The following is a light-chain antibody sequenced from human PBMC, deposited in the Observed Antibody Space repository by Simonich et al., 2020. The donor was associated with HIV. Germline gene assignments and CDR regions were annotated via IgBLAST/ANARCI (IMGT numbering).Light chain of an antibody. J-gene: IGKJ1*01. Sequence: DIVMTQSPYSLAVSLGERATINCKSSQSVLYNSYNKNYFAWYQQKPRQPPKLLIYWASTRESGVPDRFSGSGSGTDFTLTISSLQAEDVAVYYCQQYYSTPRTFGQGTKVEIK. V-gene: IGKV4-1*01. CDR3: QQYYSTPRT. CDR2: WAS. CDR1: QSVLYNSYNKNY.